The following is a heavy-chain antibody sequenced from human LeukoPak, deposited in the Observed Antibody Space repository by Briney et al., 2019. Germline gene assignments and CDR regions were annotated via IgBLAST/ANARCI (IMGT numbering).Heavy chain of an antibody. V-gene: IGHV3-21*01. J-gene: IGHJ4*02. D-gene: IGHD3-10*01. CDR1: GFTFSSYS. Sequence: GGSLRLSCAASGFTFSSYSMNWVRQAPGKGLEWVSSISTSSSYIYYADSVKGRFTISRDNSKNTLYLQMNSLRAEDTAVYNCAKDHSNALLRFGEVIRKSRDGYFDYWGQGTLVTVSS. CDR2: ISTSSSYI. CDR3: AKDHSNALLRFGEVIRKSRDGYFDY.